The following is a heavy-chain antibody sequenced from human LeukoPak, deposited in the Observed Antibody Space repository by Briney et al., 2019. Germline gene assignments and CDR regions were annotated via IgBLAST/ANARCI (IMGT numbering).Heavy chain of an antibody. CDR3: ARDPRASDYVWGTNQGLDDC. D-gene: IGHD3-16*01. CDR1: GGTFSSYA. J-gene: IGHJ4*02. V-gene: IGHV1-69*04. CDR2: IIPILGIA. Sequence: SVKVSCKASGGTFSSYAISWVRQAPGQGLEWMGRIIPILGIANYAQKFQGRVTITADKSTSTAYMELSSLRSEDTAVYYCARDPRASDYVWGTNQGLDDCWGQGTLVTVSS.